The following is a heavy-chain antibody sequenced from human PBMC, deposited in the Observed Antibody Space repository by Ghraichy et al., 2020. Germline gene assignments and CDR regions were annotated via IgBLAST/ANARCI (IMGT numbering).Heavy chain of an antibody. J-gene: IGHJ4*02. V-gene: IGHV1-18*01. CDR3: ARTIAAAGTDYFDY. Sequence: ASVKVSCKASGYTFTSYGISWVRQAPGQGLEWMGWISAYNGNTYYAQKLQGRVTMTTDTSTSTAYMELRSLRSDDTAVYYCARTIAAAGTDYFDYWGQGTLVTVSS. CDR2: ISAYNGNT. D-gene: IGHD6-13*01. CDR1: GYTFTSYG.